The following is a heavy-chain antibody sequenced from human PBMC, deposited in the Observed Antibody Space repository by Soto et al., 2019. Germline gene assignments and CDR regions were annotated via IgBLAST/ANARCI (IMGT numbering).Heavy chain of an antibody. CDR1: GYKFTNYW. Sequence: GESLKISCKGSGYKFTNYWIGWVRQMPGKGLEWMGIIYPSDSNTRHSPFFQGQVSISVDKSTNTAYLQWTSLKASDTAMYYCSREEDWNYFSIWGQGTMVPVSS. V-gene: IGHV5-51*01. CDR3: SREEDWNYFSI. CDR2: IYPSDSNT. J-gene: IGHJ3*02. D-gene: IGHD1-7*01.